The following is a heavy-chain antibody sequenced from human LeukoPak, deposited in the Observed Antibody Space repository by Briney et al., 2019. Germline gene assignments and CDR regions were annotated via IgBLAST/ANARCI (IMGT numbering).Heavy chain of an antibody. CDR2: IGPSGDIK. V-gene: IGHV3-23*01. Sequence: PGGSLRLSCAASGYTFNIHGMNWVRQAPGKGPEWVSGIGPSGDIKYYVDSVKGRFTVSRDNSKNTLYLQINSLRDEDTAVYCCAKDDAWLQYNDWGQGTLVTVSS. CDR1: GYTFNIHG. CDR3: AKDDAWLQYND. D-gene: IGHD5-24*01. J-gene: IGHJ4*02.